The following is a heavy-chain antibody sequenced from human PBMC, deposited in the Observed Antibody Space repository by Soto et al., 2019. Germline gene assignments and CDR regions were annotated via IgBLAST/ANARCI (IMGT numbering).Heavy chain of an antibody. V-gene: IGHV1-8*01. CDR1: GYTFTSYD. Sequence: DSVKVSCKASGYTFTSYDINWVRQATGQGLEWMGWMNPNSGNTGYAQKFQGRVTMTRNTSISTAYMELSSLRSEDTAVYYCARVEAGYYDFWSGYLCCVWFDPCGEGP. CDR2: MNPNSGNT. D-gene: IGHD3-3*01. J-gene: IGHJ5*02. CDR3: ARVEAGYYDFWSGYLCCVWFDP.